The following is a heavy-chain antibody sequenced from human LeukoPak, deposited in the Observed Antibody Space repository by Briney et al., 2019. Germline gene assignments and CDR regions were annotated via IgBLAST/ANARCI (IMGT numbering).Heavy chain of an antibody. CDR1: GYTFTGYY. CDR2: FDPEDGET. CDR3: ATVGADTFDAFDI. J-gene: IGHJ3*02. V-gene: IGHV1-24*01. Sequence: ASVKVSCKASGYTFTGYYMHWVRQAPGKGLEWMGGFDPEDGETIYAQKFQGRVTMTEDTSTDTAYMELSSLRSEDTAVYYCATVGADTFDAFDIWGQGTMVTVSS. D-gene: IGHD1-26*01.